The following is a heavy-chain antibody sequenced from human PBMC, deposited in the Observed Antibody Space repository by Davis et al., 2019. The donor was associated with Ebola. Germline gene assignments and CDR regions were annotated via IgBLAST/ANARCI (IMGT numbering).Heavy chain of an antibody. Sequence: GGSLRLSCAASGFTFSSYAMHWVRQAPGKGLEWVAVISYDGSNKYYADSVKGRFTISRDNAKNSLYLQMNSLRDEDTAVYYCVRVRFSSGWYFDYWGQGTLVTVSS. V-gene: IGHV3-30*04. CDR3: VRVRFSSGWYFDY. CDR1: GFTFSSYA. J-gene: IGHJ4*02. CDR2: ISYDGSNK. D-gene: IGHD6-19*01.